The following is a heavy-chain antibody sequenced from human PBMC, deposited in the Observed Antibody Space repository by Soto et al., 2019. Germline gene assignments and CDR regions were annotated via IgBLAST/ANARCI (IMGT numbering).Heavy chain of an antibody. CDR3: ATLIFGTGMDV. J-gene: IGHJ6*02. CDR2: FDPEDGET. Sequence: ASVKVSCKVSGYTLTELSMHCVLQSPLKGLEWMGGFDPEDGETIYAQKFQGRVTMTEDTSTDTAYMELSSLRSEDTAVYYCATLIFGTGMDVWGQGTTVTVSS. CDR1: GYTLTELS. D-gene: IGHD3-3*01. V-gene: IGHV1-24*01.